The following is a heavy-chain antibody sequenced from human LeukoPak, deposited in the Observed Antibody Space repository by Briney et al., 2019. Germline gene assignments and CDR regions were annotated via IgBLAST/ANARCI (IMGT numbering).Heavy chain of an antibody. CDR1: GGSIYTGDYY. V-gene: IGHV4-39*07. D-gene: IGHD5-24*01. CDR3: ARVGRWLQFPNWGWNYYYMDV. Sequence: SETLSLTCTVSGGSIYTGDYYWAWIRQPPGKELEWIGSLFYSGNMYYNPSLKSRVTISVDTSKNQFSLNLNSVTAADTAVYYCARVGRWLQFPNWGWNYYYMDVWGKGTTVTVSS. J-gene: IGHJ6*03. CDR2: LFYSGNM.